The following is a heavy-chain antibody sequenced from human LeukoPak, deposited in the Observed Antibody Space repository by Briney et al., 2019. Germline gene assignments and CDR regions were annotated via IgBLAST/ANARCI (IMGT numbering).Heavy chain of an antibody. Sequence: GASVKVSCKASGDIFSNYAISWVRQAPGQGLEWMGGIIPIFGTTNYAQKFQGRVTITADKSTSTAYMELSSLKSDDTAVYYCARVGAAAGIGFGHHYYYYYMDVWGKGTTVTISS. J-gene: IGHJ6*03. CDR2: IIPIFGTT. D-gene: IGHD6-13*01. CDR3: ARVGAAAGIGFGHHYYYYYMDV. CDR1: GDIFSNYA. V-gene: IGHV1-69*06.